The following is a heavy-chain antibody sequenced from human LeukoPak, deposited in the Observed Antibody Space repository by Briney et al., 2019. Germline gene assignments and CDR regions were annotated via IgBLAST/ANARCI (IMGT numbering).Heavy chain of an antibody. CDR1: GFTFSTYA. CDR2: IGDTT. CDR3: AKRGY. Sequence: GGSLRLSCAASGFTFSTYAMSWVRQAPGKGLEWVSAIGDTTYYADSVKGRFTISRDNSKNTLYLQMNSLRAEDTAVYYCAKRGYWGQGTLVTVSS. V-gene: IGHV3-23*01. J-gene: IGHJ4*02.